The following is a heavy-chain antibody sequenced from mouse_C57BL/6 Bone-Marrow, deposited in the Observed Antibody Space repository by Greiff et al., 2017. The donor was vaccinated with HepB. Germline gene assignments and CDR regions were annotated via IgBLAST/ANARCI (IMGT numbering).Heavy chain of an antibody. CDR1: GYSITSGYD. V-gene: IGHV3-1*01. D-gene: IGHD1-1*01. Sequence: EVQLQQSGPGMVKPSQSLSLTCTVTGYSITSGYDWHWIRHFPGNKLEWMGYISYSGSTNYNPSLKSRISITHDTSKNHFFLKLNSVTTEDTATYYCARDRDYGSSYWYFDVWGTGTTVTVSS. CDR3: ARDRDYGSSYWYFDV. J-gene: IGHJ1*03. CDR2: ISYSGST.